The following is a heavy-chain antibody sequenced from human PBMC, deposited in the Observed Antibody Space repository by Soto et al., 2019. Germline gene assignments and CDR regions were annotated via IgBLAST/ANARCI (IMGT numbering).Heavy chain of an antibody. D-gene: IGHD3-10*01. V-gene: IGHV3-30*03. CDR1: GFSFSYYG. Sequence: PGGSLRLSCAASGFSFSYYGMHWVRQAPGKGLDWVALILSDGRNEYYADSVKGRFTISRDNSKNTVYLQMDSLRDDDTGVYYCARDLLWFGESENYYYYYGMDVWGQGTTVTVSS. CDR2: ILSDGRNE. J-gene: IGHJ6*02. CDR3: ARDLLWFGESENYYYYYGMDV.